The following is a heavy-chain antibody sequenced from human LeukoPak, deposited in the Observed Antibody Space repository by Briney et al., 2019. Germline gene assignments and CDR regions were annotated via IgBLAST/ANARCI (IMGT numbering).Heavy chain of an antibody. Sequence: GESLKISCKGSGYTFSSYWIAWVRQMPAKGLEWMGIISPGDSDTRYSRPFQGQVTMSADKSISTAYLQWSSLKASDTAMYYCARRTSESSGFDVLDVWGQGTTVTVSS. V-gene: IGHV5-51*01. CDR3: ARRTSESSGFDVLDV. J-gene: IGHJ6*02. D-gene: IGHD3-22*01. CDR1: GYTFSSYW. CDR2: ISPGDSDT.